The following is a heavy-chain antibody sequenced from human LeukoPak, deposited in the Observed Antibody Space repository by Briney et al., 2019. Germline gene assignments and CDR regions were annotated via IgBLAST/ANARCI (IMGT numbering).Heavy chain of an antibody. CDR2: ISYDGSNK. D-gene: IGHD6-13*01. CDR1: GFTFSSYA. Sequence: GGSLRLSCAASGFTFSSYAMHWVRQAPGKGLEWVAVISYDGSNKYYADSVKGRFTISRDNSKNTLYLQMNSLRAEDTAVYYCARDLGSSWYVASWFDPWGQGTLVTVSS. J-gene: IGHJ5*02. V-gene: IGHV3-30-3*01. CDR3: ARDLGSSWYVASWFDP.